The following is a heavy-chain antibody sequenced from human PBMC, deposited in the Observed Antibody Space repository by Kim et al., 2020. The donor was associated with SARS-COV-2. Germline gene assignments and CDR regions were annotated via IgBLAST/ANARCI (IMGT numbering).Heavy chain of an antibody. Sequence: SVKVSCKASGGTFSSYAISWVRQAPGQGLEWMGGIIPIFGTANYAQKFQGRVTITADESTSTAYMELSSLRSEDTAVYYCARVLDYGDYPYFDYWGQGTLVTVSS. D-gene: IGHD4-17*01. V-gene: IGHV1-69*13. CDR3: ARVLDYGDYPYFDY. CDR1: GGTFSSYA. J-gene: IGHJ4*02. CDR2: IIPIFGTA.